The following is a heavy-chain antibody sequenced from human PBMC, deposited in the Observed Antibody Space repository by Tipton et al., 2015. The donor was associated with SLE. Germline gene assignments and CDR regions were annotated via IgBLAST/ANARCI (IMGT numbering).Heavy chain of an antibody. CDR3: ARGRRYFGMDV. CDR2: IDTNSGNP. Sequence: QLVQSGSELKKPGASVKVSCKASGYTITTYAMNWVRQAPGQGLEWMGWIDTNSGNPTYAQGFTGRFVFSLDTSVTTAYLQISSLKAEGTAVYLCARGRRYFGMDVWGQGTSVTVSS. D-gene: IGHD3-16*01. V-gene: IGHV7-4-1*02. CDR1: GYTITTYA. J-gene: IGHJ6*02.